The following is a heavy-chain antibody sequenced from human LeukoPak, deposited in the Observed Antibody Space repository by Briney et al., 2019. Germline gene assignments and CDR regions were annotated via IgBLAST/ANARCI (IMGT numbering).Heavy chain of an antibody. V-gene: IGHV3-23*01. CDR1: RFTFSSYA. CDR3: ARDPRDELDY. CDR2: LSGSGVST. J-gene: IGHJ4*02. Sequence: GGSLRLSCAASRFTFSSYAMTWVRQAPGKGLEWVSSLSGSGVSTYYADSVKGRFTISRDNSKNTLLLQMNSLRSDDTAVYYCARDPRDELDYWGQGTLVTVSS.